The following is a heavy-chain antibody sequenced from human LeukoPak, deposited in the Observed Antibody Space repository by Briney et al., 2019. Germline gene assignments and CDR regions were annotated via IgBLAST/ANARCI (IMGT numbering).Heavy chain of an antibody. Sequence: GGSLRLSCAASAFTVTSNYMSWVRQAPGKGLEWVSVIYSGGRTYYADSVKGIFTISTDNSKNTLCLQMNSLRDEDTAVYCCARWGPHGANWDYFDSWGQGTLVTVSS. D-gene: IGHD7-27*01. V-gene: IGHV3-66*01. J-gene: IGHJ4*02. CDR1: AFTVTSNY. CDR3: ARWGPHGANWDYFDS. CDR2: IYSGGRT.